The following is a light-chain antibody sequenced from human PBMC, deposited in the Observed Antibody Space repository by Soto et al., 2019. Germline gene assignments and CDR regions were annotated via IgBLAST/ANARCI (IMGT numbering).Light chain of an antibody. J-gene: IGKJ1*01. CDR1: QSISSY. CDR3: LQHNSYPRT. V-gene: IGKV1-17*01. Sequence: DIQMTQSPSSLSASVGDRVTITCRASQSISSYLNWYQQKPGKAPKLLIYAASSLQSGVPSRFSGSGSGTDFTLTISSLQPEDFATYYCLQHNSYPRTFGQGTNVDIK. CDR2: AAS.